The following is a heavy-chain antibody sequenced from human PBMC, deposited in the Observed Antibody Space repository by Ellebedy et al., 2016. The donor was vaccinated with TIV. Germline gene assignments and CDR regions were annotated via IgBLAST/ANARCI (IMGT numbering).Heavy chain of an antibody. J-gene: IGHJ4*02. CDR1: GFTFSNYW. D-gene: IGHD6-19*01. V-gene: IGHV3-7*01. CDR3: ARDQWLGRAYYFDS. CDR2: IKQDGSEK. Sequence: EGSLRLSCGTSGFTFSNYWMSWVRQAPGKGLEWVANIKQDGSEKYYVDSVKGRFSISRDNAKNSLYVQMNSLRDEDTAVYYCARDQWLGRAYYFDSWGQGTLVTVSS.